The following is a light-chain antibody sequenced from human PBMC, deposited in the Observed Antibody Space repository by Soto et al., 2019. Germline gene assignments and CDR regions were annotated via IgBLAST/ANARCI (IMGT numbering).Light chain of an antibody. V-gene: IGKV1-6*01. CDR2: AAS. Sequence: AIQMTQSPSSLSASVGDRVTITCRASQGIRNDLGWYQQKPGKAPKLLMYAASILQGGVPSRFSGSGSGTDFTLTISGLQPEDVATYYCLQDYTYPLTFGGGTKVEI. CDR3: LQDYTYPLT. J-gene: IGKJ4*01. CDR1: QGIRND.